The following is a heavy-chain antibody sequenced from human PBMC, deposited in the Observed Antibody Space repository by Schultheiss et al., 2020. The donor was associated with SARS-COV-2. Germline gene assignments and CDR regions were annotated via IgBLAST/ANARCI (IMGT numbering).Heavy chain of an antibody. Sequence: GGSLRLSCAASGFTFSSYWMHWVRQAPGKGLVWVSRINSDGSSTSYADSVKGRFTISRDNSKNTLYLQMNSLRAEDTAVYYCARVLIRGDGYKWSLGYWGQGTLVTVSS. D-gene: IGHD5-24*01. J-gene: IGHJ4*02. CDR3: ARVLIRGDGYKWSLGY. CDR2: INSDGSST. V-gene: IGHV3-74*01. CDR1: GFTFSSYW.